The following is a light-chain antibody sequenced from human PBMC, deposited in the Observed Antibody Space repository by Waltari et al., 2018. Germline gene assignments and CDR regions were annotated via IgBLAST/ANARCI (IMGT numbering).Light chain of an antibody. J-gene: IGLJ3*02. V-gene: IGLV1-44*01. Sequence: QSVLTQPPSASGTPGQRVTISCSGSTSTIGSNTVNWYQQLPGTAPKLLIYTTNQRPAGVPDRFSGSKSGAAASRAISGLQSEDEAYYYCAAWDDSLSGPGFGGGTKLTVL. CDR1: TSTIGSNT. CDR2: TTN. CDR3: AAWDDSLSGPG.